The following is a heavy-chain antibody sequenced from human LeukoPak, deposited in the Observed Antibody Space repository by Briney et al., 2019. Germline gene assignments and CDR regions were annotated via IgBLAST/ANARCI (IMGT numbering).Heavy chain of an antibody. CDR1: GFTFDDYA. CDR3: AKVRGFGSTAFDP. V-gene: IGHV3-9*01. J-gene: IGHJ5*02. Sequence: GGSLRLSCAASGFTFDDYAMHWVRQAPGKGLEWVSGISWNSGSIGYADSVKGRFTISRDNAKNSLYLQMNSLRAEDTALYYCAKVRGFGSTAFDPWGQGTLVTVSS. D-gene: IGHD3-10*01. CDR2: ISWNSGSI.